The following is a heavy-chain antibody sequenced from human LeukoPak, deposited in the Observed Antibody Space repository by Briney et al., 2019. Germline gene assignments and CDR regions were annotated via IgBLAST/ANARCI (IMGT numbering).Heavy chain of an antibody. CDR3: ARHVLTAGAIE. Sequence: SETLSLTCTVSSGSISGYYWSWIRQPPGKGLEWIAYIYYSETTNYNPSLNSRVTISLDTSKRQFSLKLSSVTAADTAVYYCARHVLTAGAIEWGQGTLVTDSS. V-gene: IGHV4-59*08. D-gene: IGHD1-26*01. CDR2: IYYSETT. CDR1: SGSISGYY. J-gene: IGHJ4*02.